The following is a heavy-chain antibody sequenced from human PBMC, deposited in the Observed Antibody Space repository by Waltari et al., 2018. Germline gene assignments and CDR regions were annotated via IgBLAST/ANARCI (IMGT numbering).Heavy chain of an antibody. J-gene: IGHJ6*02. V-gene: IGHV4-59*11. CDR1: GGSISSHY. CDR2: IYYSGST. D-gene: IGHD3-10*01. Sequence: QVQLQESGPGLVKPSETLSLTCTVSGGSISSHYWSWIRQPPGKGLEWIGYIYYSGSTNYNPSLKSRVTISVDTSKNQFSLKLSSVTAADTAVYYCARDIGGVYYYYGMDVWGQGTTVIVSS. CDR3: ARDIGGVYYYYGMDV.